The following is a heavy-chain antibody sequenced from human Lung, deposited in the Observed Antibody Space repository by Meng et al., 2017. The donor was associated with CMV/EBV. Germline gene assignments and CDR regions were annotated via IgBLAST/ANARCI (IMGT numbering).Heavy chain of an antibody. CDR2: IIPSRNLL. D-gene: IGHD2-21*01. J-gene: IGHJ3*02. CDR1: YT. Sequence: YTISSLRQVPGQGLEWMGRIIPSRNLLTYAPNFQDTLTITADTSTSTVYMELYSLRSDDTAIYYCAKDYTVRGSLSAVIAPNAAFDIWGQGTMVTVSS. V-gene: IGHV1-69*02. CDR3: AKDYTVRGSLSAVIAPNAAFDI.